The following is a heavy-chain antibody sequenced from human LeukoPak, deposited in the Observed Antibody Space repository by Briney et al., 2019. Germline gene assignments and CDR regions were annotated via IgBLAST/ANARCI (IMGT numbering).Heavy chain of an antibody. V-gene: IGHV4-39*07. CDR1: SGSISTSNYY. CDR2: IFYSGST. CDR3: ARIPPFYDRSAYGAFDF. D-gene: IGHD3-22*01. Sequence: SETLSLTCTVSSGSISTSNYYWGWVRQPPGKALEWIGNIFYSGSTYYSPSLKSRVTISLDTSRNQFSLKLNSVTAADTAVYYCARIPPFYDRSAYGAFDFWGQGTMVTVSS. J-gene: IGHJ3*01.